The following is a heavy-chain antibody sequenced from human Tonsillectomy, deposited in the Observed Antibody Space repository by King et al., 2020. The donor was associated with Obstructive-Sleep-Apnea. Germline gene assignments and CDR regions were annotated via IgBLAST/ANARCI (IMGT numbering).Heavy chain of an antibody. Sequence: VQLQESGPGLVKPSQTLSLTCTVSGGSISSGDYYWSWIRQPPGKGLEWIGYIYYIGSTYYNPSLKSRVAISVDTSKNQFSLKLSSVTAADTAVYYCARTGWFGELTNFDYWGQGTLVTVSS. J-gene: IGHJ4*02. CDR1: GGSISSGDYY. V-gene: IGHV4-30-4*01. D-gene: IGHD3-10*01. CDR2: IYYIGST. CDR3: ARTGWFGELTNFDY.